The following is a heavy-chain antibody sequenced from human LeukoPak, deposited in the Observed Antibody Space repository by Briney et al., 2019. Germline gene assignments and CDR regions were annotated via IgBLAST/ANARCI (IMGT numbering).Heavy chain of an antibody. J-gene: IGHJ4*02. CDR1: GYTFTNYP. Sequence: GASVKVSCKASGYTFTNYPMNWVRQAPGQGLEWMGWININTGNPTYAQGFTGRFVFSLDTSVSTAYLQINSLKAEDTAVYFCARQSEVRGTWGVGLDYWGQGTLVTVSS. CDR2: ININTGNP. CDR3: ARQSEVRGTWGVGLDY. V-gene: IGHV7-4-1*02. D-gene: IGHD3-10*01.